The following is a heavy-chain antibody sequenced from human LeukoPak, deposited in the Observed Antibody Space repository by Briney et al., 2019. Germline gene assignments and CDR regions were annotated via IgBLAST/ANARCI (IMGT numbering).Heavy chain of an antibody. CDR1: GYTFMSYG. Sequence: ASVNVSCKALGYTFMSYGINWVRHAPGQGREWMGWISTYDGNTNYAQKRQGRVTMTTDTCTSTAYLELRRPRFDETGVYYCARRYRITWYYPVGLWGPGTPVTVSS. CDR3: ARRYRITWYYPVGL. CDR2: ISTYDGNT. V-gene: IGHV1-18*01. J-gene: IGHJ4*02. D-gene: IGHD6-13*01.